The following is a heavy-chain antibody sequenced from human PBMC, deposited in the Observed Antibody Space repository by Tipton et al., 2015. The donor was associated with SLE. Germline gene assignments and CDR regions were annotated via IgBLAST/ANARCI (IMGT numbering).Heavy chain of an antibody. CDR2: SNTHSGNP. V-gene: IGHV7-4-1*02. Sequence: QVQLVQSGSELKKPGASVKISCKTSGYTFTSYSINWLRQAPGQGLEWMGWSNTHSGNPAYAQGFTGRFVFSLDTSVSTAYLQITSLESEDSAVYYCARGVASLVRGQYYFDNWGQGTLVTVSS. D-gene: IGHD3-10*02. CDR3: ARGVASLVRGQYYFDN. CDR1: GYTFTSYS. J-gene: IGHJ4*02.